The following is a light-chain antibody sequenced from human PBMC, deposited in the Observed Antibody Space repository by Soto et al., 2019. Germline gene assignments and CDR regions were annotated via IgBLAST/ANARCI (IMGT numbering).Light chain of an antibody. V-gene: IGKV3-20*01. CDR3: QQYISSPRT. Sequence: EIVLTQSPGTLSLSPGERATLSCRASQSVSSNYLAWYQQKPGQAPRLLIYGASSRATGIPDRFSGSGSGTDFTLTISRLEPEDFAVYYCQQYISSPRTFGQGTKVAIK. CDR1: QSVSSNY. CDR2: GAS. J-gene: IGKJ1*01.